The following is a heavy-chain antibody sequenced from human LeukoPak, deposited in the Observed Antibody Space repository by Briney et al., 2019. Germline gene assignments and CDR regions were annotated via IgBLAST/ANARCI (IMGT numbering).Heavy chain of an antibody. D-gene: IGHD1-26*01. CDR3: ARDSGSGNNDY. V-gene: IGHV1-46*01. Sequence: ASVKVSCKASGYTFTSNYIHWVRQAPGQGLEWMGMIYPRDGSTSCAQKFQGRVTVTRDTSTSTVHMELSGLRSEDAAVYYCARDSGSGNNDYWGQGTLVTVSS. J-gene: IGHJ4*02. CDR1: GYTFTSNY. CDR2: IYPRDGST.